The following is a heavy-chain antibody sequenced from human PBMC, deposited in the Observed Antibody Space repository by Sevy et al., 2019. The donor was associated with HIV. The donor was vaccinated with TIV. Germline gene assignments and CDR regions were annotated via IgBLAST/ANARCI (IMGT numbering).Heavy chain of an antibody. D-gene: IGHD2-21*01. CDR1: GFTVSSNY. Sequence: GGSLRLSCAASGFTVSSNYMSWVRQAPGKGLEWVSVIYSGVSTYYADSVKGRFTISRHNSKNTLYLQMNSLRAEDTAVYYCARDAYGYFDLWGRGTLVTVSS. J-gene: IGHJ2*01. CDR2: IYSGVST. CDR3: ARDAYGYFDL. V-gene: IGHV3-53*04.